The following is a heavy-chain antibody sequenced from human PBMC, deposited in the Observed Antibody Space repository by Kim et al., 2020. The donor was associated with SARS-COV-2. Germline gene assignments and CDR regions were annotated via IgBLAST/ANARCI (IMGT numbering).Heavy chain of an antibody. CDR3: ARALNYYGSGSYYDY. Sequence: PSRKSRVTISEDTSKNQFSLKLSSVTAADTAVYYCARALNYYGSGSYYDYWGQGTLVTVSS. D-gene: IGHD3-10*01. V-gene: IGHV4-30-2*05. J-gene: IGHJ4*02.